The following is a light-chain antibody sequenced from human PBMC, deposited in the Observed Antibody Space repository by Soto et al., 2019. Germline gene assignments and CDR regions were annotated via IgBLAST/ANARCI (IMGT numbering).Light chain of an antibody. CDR1: SSDVGGYGY. CDR2: DVS. V-gene: IGLV2-11*01. Sequence: QSALTQPRSVSGSPGQSVTISCTGTSSDVGGYGYVSWYQQHPGKAPKLMIYDVSRRPSGVPDRFSGSKSGNTASLTISGLQTEDEADYYCCSYAGSYTLVFGGGTQLTVL. J-gene: IGLJ2*01. CDR3: CSYAGSYTLV.